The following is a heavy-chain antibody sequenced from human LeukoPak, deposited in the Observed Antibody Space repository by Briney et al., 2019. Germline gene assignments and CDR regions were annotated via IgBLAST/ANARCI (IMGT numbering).Heavy chain of an antibody. CDR2: IYPGDSDT. J-gene: IGHJ4*02. V-gene: IGHV5-51*01. CDR3: ARTVSGYSSSSYLYY. Sequence: GESLKISCKGSGYTFTNYWIGWVRQMPGKGLEWMGIIYPGDSDTRYSPSFQGQVTISADKSISTAYLQWSSLKASDTAMYYCARTVSGYSSSSYLYYWGQGALVTVSS. D-gene: IGHD6-6*01. CDR1: GYTFTNYW.